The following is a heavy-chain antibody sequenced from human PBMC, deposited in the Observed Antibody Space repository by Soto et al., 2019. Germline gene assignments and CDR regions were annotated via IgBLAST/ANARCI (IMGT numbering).Heavy chain of an antibody. CDR3: ARAIVVVPADPYYYYGMDV. CDR1: GGSISSSSYY. CDR2: IYYSGST. J-gene: IGHJ6*02. D-gene: IGHD2-2*01. Sequence: SETLSLTCTVSGGSISSSSYYWGWIRQPPGKGLEWIGSIYYSGSTYYNPSLKSRVTISVDTSKNQFSLKLSSVTAADTAVYYCARAIVVVPADPYYYYGMDVWGQGTTVTVSS. V-gene: IGHV4-39*01.